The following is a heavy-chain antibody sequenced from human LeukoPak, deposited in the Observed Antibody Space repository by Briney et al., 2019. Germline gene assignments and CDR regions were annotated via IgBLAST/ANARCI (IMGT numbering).Heavy chain of an antibody. CDR1: GGSISSGSYY. V-gene: IGHV4-61*02. CDR3: ARAAGGRWELLGWFDP. Sequence: SETLSLTYTVSGGSISSGSYYWSWIRQPAGKGLEWIGRIYTSGSTNYNPSLKSRVTISVDTSKNQFSLKLSSVTAADTAVYYCARAAGGRWELLGWFDPWGQGTLVTVSS. CDR2: IYTSGST. D-gene: IGHD1-26*01. J-gene: IGHJ5*02.